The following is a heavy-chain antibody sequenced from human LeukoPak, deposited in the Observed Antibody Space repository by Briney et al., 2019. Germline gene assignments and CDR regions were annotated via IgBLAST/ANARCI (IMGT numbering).Heavy chain of an antibody. V-gene: IGHV3-49*04. Sequence: PVGSLRLSCTASGFTFGDYGVSWVRQAPGKGLEWVSFISSKSYGETTEYAASVKGRFTISRADSKSIAYLQMNSLKAEDTAVYYCTRVGSWAGGNYFDYWGQGTLVSVSS. J-gene: IGHJ4*02. CDR1: GFTFGDYG. D-gene: IGHD1-26*01. CDR2: ISSKSYGETT. CDR3: TRVGSWAGGNYFDY.